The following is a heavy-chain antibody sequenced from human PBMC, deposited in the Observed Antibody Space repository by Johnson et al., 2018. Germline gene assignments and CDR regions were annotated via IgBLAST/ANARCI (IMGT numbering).Heavy chain of an antibody. CDR2: ISYDGSNK. D-gene: IGHD5-18*01. J-gene: IGHJ6*03. Sequence: QVQLVESGGGVVQPGRSLRLSCAASGFTFSSYGMHWVRQAPGKGLEWVAVISYDGSNKYYADSVKGRFTISRDNSKNTLYLKMNSLRAEDTAVYYCAKDSNTAMAPYDMDVWGKGTTGTVSS. V-gene: IGHV3-30*18. CDR3: AKDSNTAMAPYDMDV. CDR1: GFTFSSYG.